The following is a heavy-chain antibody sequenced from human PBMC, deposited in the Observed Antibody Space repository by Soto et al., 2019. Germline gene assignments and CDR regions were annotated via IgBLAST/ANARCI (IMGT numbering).Heavy chain of an antibody. CDR3: AAGYCSGGSCHTSDY. J-gene: IGHJ4*02. Sequence: SVKVSCKASGFTFTSSAMQWVRQARRQRLEWIGWIVVGSGNTNYAQKFQERVTITRDMSTSTAYMELSSLRSEDTAVYYCAAGYCSGGSCHTSDYWGQGTLVTVS. CDR2: IVVGSGNT. D-gene: IGHD2-15*01. CDR1: GFTFTSSA. V-gene: IGHV1-58*02.